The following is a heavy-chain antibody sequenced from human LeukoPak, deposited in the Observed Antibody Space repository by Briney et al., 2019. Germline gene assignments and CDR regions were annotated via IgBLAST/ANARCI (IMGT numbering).Heavy chain of an antibody. CDR1: GFTVSRNY. V-gene: IGHV3-66*01. CDR3: AREVVGYCTGGRCYSPPFYYMDV. Sequence: GGSLRLSCAASGFTVSRNYMSWVRQAPGKGLEWVSVIYAGGSTYYADSVKGRFTISRDNSKNTLYLQMNSLRAEDTAVYYCAREVVGYCTGGRCYSPPFYYMDVWGKGTTVTISS. CDR2: IYAGGST. J-gene: IGHJ6*03. D-gene: IGHD2-15*01.